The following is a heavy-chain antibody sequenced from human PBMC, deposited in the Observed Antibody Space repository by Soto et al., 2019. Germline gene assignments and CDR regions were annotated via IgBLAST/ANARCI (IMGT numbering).Heavy chain of an antibody. CDR1: GGTFSSYA. Sequence: QVQLVKTGAELKKPGSSVKVSCKAPGGTFSSYAISWVRQAPGQGLKWLGGTIPIFGTPNYAQKFQGRVTITADESTSTAYMVLSSLRSEDTAVYYCARDRRIQLGGHHPGDAFDIWGQGTMVTVSS. CDR3: ARDRRIQLGGHHPGDAFDI. J-gene: IGHJ3*02. V-gene: IGHV1-69*12. CDR2: TIPIFGTP. D-gene: IGHD5-18*01.